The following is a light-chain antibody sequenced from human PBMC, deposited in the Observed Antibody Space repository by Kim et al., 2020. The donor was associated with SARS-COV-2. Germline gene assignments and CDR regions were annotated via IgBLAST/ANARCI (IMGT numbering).Light chain of an antibody. V-gene: IGKV3-11*01. Sequence: EIVLTQSPATLSLSPGERATLSCRASQSVSSYLAWYQQKPGQAPRLLIYAASTRATGIPARFSGSGSGTDFTLTISSLEPEDFAVYYCQQRSNWPGYTFGQGTKLEI. J-gene: IGKJ2*01. CDR1: QSVSSY. CDR3: QQRSNWPGYT. CDR2: AAS.